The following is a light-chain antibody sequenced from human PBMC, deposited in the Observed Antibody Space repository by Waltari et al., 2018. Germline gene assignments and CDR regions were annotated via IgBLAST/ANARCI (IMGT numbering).Light chain of an antibody. Sequence: QSVLTQPPSASGTPGQRVTISCSGSASNIGGNLVTWYQQLPGKAPKLLIYRGDQRPSGVPDRFSGSKTGTSASLAISGLQSDDEADYFCASWDDSLNGHWVFGGGTKVTVL. CDR2: RGD. CDR1: ASNIGGNL. V-gene: IGLV1-44*01. J-gene: IGLJ3*02. CDR3: ASWDDSLNGHWV.